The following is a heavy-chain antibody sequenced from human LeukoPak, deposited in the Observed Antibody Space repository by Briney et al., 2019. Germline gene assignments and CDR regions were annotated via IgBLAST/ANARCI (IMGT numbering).Heavy chain of an antibody. Sequence: GGSLRLSCAVSGFTFRDADMTWVRQAPGKGLEWVSLISSSGNNAYYADSEKGRFTISRDNSKNTLSLQMNSLRVEDTAIYYCAKDLQLSTWGLGTMVTVSS. J-gene: IGHJ3*01. CDR1: GFTFRDAD. V-gene: IGHV3-23*01. D-gene: IGHD5-24*01. CDR2: ISSSGNNA. CDR3: AKDLQLST.